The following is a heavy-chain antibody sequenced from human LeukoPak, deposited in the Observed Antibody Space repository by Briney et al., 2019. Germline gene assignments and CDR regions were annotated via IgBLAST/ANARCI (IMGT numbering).Heavy chain of an antibody. D-gene: IGHD3-22*01. Sequence: TSETLSLTCTVSGGSISSSSYYWGWIRQPPGKGLEWIGSIYYSGSTYYNPSLKSRVTISVDTSKNQFSLKLSSVTAADTAVYYCASHPVSMIVEVWGQGTLVTVSS. J-gene: IGHJ4*02. CDR3: ASHPVSMIVEV. CDR1: GGSISSSSYY. V-gene: IGHV4-39*01. CDR2: IYYSGST.